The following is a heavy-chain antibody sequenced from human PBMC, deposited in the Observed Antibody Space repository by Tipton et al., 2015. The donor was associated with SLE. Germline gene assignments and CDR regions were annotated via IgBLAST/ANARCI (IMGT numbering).Heavy chain of an antibody. J-gene: IGHJ6*02. V-gene: IGHV4-61*09. CDR3: ARDESIAAPYRPEGYYYYGMDV. CDR1: GGSISSGSYY. Sequence: LRLSCTVSGGSISSGSYYWSWIRQPAGKGLEWIGHIYTSGSTNYNPSLKSRVTISVDTSKNQFSLKLSSVTAADTAVYYCARDESIAAPYRPEGYYYYGMDVWGQGTTVTVSS. CDR2: IYTSGST. D-gene: IGHD6-6*01.